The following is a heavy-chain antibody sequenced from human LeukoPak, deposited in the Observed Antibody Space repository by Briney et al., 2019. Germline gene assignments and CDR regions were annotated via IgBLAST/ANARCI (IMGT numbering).Heavy chain of an antibody. CDR1: GGSISSYY. J-gene: IGHJ3*02. CDR2: IYYSGST. Sequence: SETLSLTCTVSGGSISSYYWSWIRQPPGKGLEWIGYIYYSGSTNYNPSLKSRVTISVDTSKNQFSLKLSSVTAADTAVYYCARELSGPHAFDISGQGTMVTVSS. V-gene: IGHV4-59*01. D-gene: IGHD3-3*01. CDR3: ARELSGPHAFDI.